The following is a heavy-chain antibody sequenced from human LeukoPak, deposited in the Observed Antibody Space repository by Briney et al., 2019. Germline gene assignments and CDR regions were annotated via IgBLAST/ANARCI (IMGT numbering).Heavy chain of an antibody. Sequence: GGSLRLSCAASGFSFSDYGMHWVRQAPGKGLEWVAFIRYDGTEKYYADSVKGRFTISRDNSKNSLYLQMNSLRNEDTALYYCAKGHLVGTTDSFDYWGQGTLVTVSS. V-gene: IGHV3-30*02. CDR3: AKGHLVGTTDSFDY. J-gene: IGHJ4*02. CDR1: GFSFSDYG. D-gene: IGHD1-14*01. CDR2: IRYDGTEK.